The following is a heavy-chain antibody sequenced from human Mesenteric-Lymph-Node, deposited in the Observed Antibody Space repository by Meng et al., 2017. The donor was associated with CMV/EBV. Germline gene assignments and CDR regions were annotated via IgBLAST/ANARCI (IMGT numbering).Heavy chain of an antibody. CDR1: GFTYTSYD. J-gene: IGHJ4*03. Sequence: GESLKISCEASGFTYTSYDVYWVRQAPGKGLEWVAFIRYDESNKYYAESVKGRFTISRDNSKNTLYLQMNSLRAEDTAVYYCAKRSAHDFADYGDTYYFDYWGQGTTVTVSS. CDR3: AKRSAHDFADYGDTYYFDY. V-gene: IGHV3-30*02. D-gene: IGHD4-17*01. CDR2: IRYDESNK.